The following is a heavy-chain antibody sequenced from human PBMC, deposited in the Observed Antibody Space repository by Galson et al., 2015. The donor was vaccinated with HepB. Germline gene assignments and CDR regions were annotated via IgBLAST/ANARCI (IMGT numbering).Heavy chain of an antibody. CDR3: ARDSNRISVAALDY. Sequence: SCKASGYTFTRYGISWVRQAPGQGLEWMGWISASTGNTEYAQNFQGRVTMTTDTSTTTAYVELRSLRSDDTATYYCARDSNRISVAALDYWGQGSLVTVSS. CDR1: GYTFTRYG. V-gene: IGHV1-18*04. CDR2: ISASTGNT. D-gene: IGHD6-19*01. J-gene: IGHJ4*02.